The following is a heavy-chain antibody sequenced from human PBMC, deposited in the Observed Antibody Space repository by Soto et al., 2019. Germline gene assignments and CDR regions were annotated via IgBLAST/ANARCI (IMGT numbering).Heavy chain of an antibody. D-gene: IGHD3-3*01. CDR2: IYYSGST. Sequence: SETLSLTCTVSGGPSSSGEYYWSWIRQHPGKGPEWIGYIYYSGSTYYNPSLKSRITISVDTSKNQFSLKLNSVTAADTAVYYCARSKAAYYDFWSGFSPNYGMDVWGQGTTVTVSS. V-gene: IGHV4-31*03. CDR1: GGPSSSGEYY. J-gene: IGHJ6*02. CDR3: ARSKAAYYDFWSGFSPNYGMDV.